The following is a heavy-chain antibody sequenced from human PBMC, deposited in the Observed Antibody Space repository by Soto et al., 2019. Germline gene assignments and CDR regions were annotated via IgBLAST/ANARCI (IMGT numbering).Heavy chain of an antibody. V-gene: IGHV1-69*06. J-gene: IGHJ4*02. Sequence: GASVKVSCKASGGTFSSYAISWVRQAPGQGLEWMGGIIPIFGTANYAQKFQGRVTITADKSTSTAYMELSSLRSEDTAVYYCAREPDIAAAYYFDYWGQGTLVTVSS. CDR3: AREPDIAAAYYFDY. CDR2: IIPIFGTA. D-gene: IGHD6-13*01. CDR1: GGTFSSYA.